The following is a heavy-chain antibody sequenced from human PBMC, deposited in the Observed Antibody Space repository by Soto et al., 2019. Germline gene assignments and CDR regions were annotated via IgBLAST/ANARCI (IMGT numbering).Heavy chain of an antibody. D-gene: IGHD5-12*01. CDR3: ARGLRRWLPFYFDY. CDR2: INHSGST. V-gene: IGHV4-34*01. J-gene: IGHJ4*02. CDR1: GGSFSGYY. Sequence: QVQLQQWGAGLLKPSETLPLTCAVYGGSFSGYYWSWIRQPPGKGLEWIGEINHSGSTNYNPSLKSRVTISVDTSKNQCSLKLSSVTAADTAVYYCARGLRRWLPFYFDYWGQGTLVTVSS.